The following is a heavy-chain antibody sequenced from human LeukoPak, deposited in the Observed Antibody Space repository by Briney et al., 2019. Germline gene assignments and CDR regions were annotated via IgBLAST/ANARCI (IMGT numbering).Heavy chain of an antibody. J-gene: IGHJ5*02. D-gene: IGHD6-13*01. V-gene: IGHV4-38-2*02. CDR1: GYSISSGYY. CDR2: IYHSGST. Sequence: PSETLSLTCTVSGYSISSGYYWGWIRQPPGKGLEWIGSIYHSGSTYYNPSLKSRVTISVDTSKNQFSLKLSSVTAADTAVYYCARTYSSSWYGDTWFDPWGQGTLVTVSS. CDR3: ARTYSSSWYGDTWFDP.